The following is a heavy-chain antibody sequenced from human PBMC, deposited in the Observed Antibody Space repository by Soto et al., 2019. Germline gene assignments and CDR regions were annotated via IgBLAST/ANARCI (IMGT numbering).Heavy chain of an antibody. V-gene: IGHV3-11*06. CDR2: ITSSSSNFT. D-gene: IGHD5-12*01. CDR3: VRDRGYSGFTY. J-gene: IGHJ4*02. CDR1: GFDFSDYY. Sequence: QVHLVESGGGLVKPGGSLRLSCAASGFDFSDYYMSWIRQAPGKGPEWVAYITSSSSNFTNYADSVKGRFTISRDTAKRSVYLQMNSLTAEDTAVYYCVRDRGYSGFTYWGQGTLVTVSA.